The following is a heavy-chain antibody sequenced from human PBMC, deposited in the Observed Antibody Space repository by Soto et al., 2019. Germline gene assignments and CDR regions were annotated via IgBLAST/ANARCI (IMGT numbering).Heavy chain of an antibody. CDR1: GFTFGDYA. V-gene: IGHV3-49*03. J-gene: IGHJ4*01. Sequence: SLRLSCTASGFTFGDYAMSWFRQSPVKGLEWVGFIRSKAYGGTTEYAASVKGRFTISRDDSKSIAYLQMNSLKTEDTAVYYCTTDSYFTLKLVRFEYWGLGTLVTVSS. CDR2: IRSKAYGGTT. D-gene: IGHD3-22*01. CDR3: TTDSYFTLKLVRFEY.